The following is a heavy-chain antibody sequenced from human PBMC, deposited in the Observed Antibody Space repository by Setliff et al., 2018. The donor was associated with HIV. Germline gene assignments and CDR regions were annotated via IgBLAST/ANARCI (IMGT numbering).Heavy chain of an antibody. CDR1: GGSFSDYF. J-gene: IGHJ3*02. CDR3: ARVFPPIRGAPFGVPPGVFDI. Sequence: SETLSLTCAVYGGSFSDYFWTWIRQPPGKGLGWIGKIRPSGGTNYNPSLKSRVTISVDSSKNQFSLKLSSVTAADTAVYYCARVFPPIRGAPFGVPPGVFDIWGRGSMVTVSS. D-gene: IGHD2-8*01. CDR2: IRPSGGT. V-gene: IGHV4-34*01.